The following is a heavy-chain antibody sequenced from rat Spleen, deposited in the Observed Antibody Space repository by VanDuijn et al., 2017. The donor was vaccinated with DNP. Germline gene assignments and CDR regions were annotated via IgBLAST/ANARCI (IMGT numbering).Heavy chain of an antibody. CDR1: GFTFSDYY. V-gene: IGHV5-7*01. CDR2: ISYDGSST. J-gene: IGHJ4*01. CDR3: IRSIATIRGYVMDA. Sequence: EVLLVESDGGLVQPGRSLKLSCAVSGFTFSDYYMAWVRQAPKKGLEWVATISYDGSSTYYRDSVKGRFTISRDNAKSTLYLQMNSLRSEDTATYYCIRSIATIRGYVMDAWGQGASVTVSS. D-gene: IGHD1-2*01.